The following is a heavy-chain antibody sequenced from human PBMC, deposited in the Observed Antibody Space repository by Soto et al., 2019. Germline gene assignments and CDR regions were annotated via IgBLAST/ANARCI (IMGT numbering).Heavy chain of an antibody. D-gene: IGHD6-19*01. V-gene: IGHV4-59*01. CDR2: IYYSGGT. CDR1: GGSISNYY. CDR3: ARGRELAVAGYFDY. J-gene: IGHJ4*02. Sequence: PSETLSLTCTVSGGSISNYYWSWIRQPPGKGLEWIGYIYYSGGTNYNPSLKSRVTISVDTSKNQFSLKLSSVTAADTAVYYCARGRELAVAGYFDYWGQGTLVTVSS.